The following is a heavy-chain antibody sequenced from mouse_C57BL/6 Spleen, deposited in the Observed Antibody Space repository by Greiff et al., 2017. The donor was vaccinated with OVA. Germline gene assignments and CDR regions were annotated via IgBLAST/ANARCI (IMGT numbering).Heavy chain of an antibody. V-gene: IGHV14-4*01. CDR2: IDPENGDT. D-gene: IGHD2-10*01. J-gene: IGHJ3*01. CDR3: TTTPYYGNYAFAY. CDR1: GFNIKDDY. Sequence: EVQRVESGAELVRPGASVKLSCTASGFNIKDDYMHWVKQRPEQGLEWIGWIDPENGDTEYASKFQGKATITADTSSNTAYLQLSSLTSEDTAVYYCTTTPYYGNYAFAYWGQGTLVTVSA.